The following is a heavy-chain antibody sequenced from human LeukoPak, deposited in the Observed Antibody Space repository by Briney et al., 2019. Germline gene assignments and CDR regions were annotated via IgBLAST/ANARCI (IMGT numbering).Heavy chain of an antibody. CDR2: ISGSGSTI. CDR3: AREGGWATTANDY. D-gene: IGHD1-1*01. Sequence: TGGSLRLSCTASGFTFSTYEMNWVRQAPGKGLEWVSYISGSGSTIYYADPVKGRFTISRDNAKNSLYLQMSSLRAEDTALYYCAREGGWATTANDYWGQGTLVTVSS. CDR1: GFTFSTYE. J-gene: IGHJ4*02. V-gene: IGHV3-48*03.